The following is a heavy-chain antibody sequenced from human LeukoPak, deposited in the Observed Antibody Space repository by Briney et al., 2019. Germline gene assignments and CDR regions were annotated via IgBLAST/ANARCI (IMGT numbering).Heavy chain of an antibody. Sequence: GEALKISCKGSEYSFTTYWIGWVRQMPGKGLEWMEIIYPGDSDTRYSPSFEGQVTISADKSINTAYLQWSSLKASDTAIYYCARPGEEYSSSSGGFDYWGQGSLVTVSS. CDR2: IYPGDSDT. D-gene: IGHD6-6*01. V-gene: IGHV5-51*01. CDR3: ARPGEEYSSSSGGFDY. J-gene: IGHJ4*02. CDR1: EYSFTTYW.